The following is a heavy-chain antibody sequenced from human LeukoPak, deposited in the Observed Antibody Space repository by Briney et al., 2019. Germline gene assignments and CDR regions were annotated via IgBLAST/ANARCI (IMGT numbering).Heavy chain of an antibody. Sequence: ASVKVSCKASGYTFTSYYMHWVRQAPGQGLEWMGIINPSGGSTSYAQKFQGRVTMTTDTSTSTAYMELRSLRSDDTAVYYCARDAADIVVVPALQHYYFDYWGQGTLVTVSS. D-gene: IGHD2-2*01. CDR2: INPSGGST. V-gene: IGHV1-46*01. CDR1: GYTFTSYY. J-gene: IGHJ4*02. CDR3: ARDAADIVVVPALQHYYFDY.